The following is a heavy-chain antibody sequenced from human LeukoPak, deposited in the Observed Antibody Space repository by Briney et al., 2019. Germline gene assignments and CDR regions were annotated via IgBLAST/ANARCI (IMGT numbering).Heavy chain of an antibody. V-gene: IGHV3-30*03. J-gene: IGHJ4*02. D-gene: IGHD3-16*02. CDR3: ATLGGYDYVWGSYRYHPHYYFDY. CDR1: GFTFSSYG. CDR2: ISYDGSNK. Sequence: PGRSLRLSCAASGFTFSSYGMHWVRQAPGKGLEWVAVISYDGSNKYYADSVKGRFTISRDNSKNTLYLQMNSLRAEDTAVYYCATLGGYDYVWGSYRYHPHYYFDYWGQGTLVTVSS.